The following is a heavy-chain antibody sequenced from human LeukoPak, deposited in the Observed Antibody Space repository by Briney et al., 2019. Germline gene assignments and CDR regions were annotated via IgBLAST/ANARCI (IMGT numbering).Heavy chain of an antibody. CDR2: IYYSGST. D-gene: IGHD3-22*01. CDR3: ERARNYYDSSDYYYEGDAFDI. J-gene: IGHJ3*02. Sequence: SETLSLTCTVSGGSISSYHWSWIRQPPGKGLECIGFIYYSGSTNYNPSLKSRATISVAPSKNQFSLKLGALTAAATALYYFERARNYYDSSDYYYEGDAFDIWGQGTMVTVSS. CDR1: GGSISSYH. V-gene: IGHV4-59*01.